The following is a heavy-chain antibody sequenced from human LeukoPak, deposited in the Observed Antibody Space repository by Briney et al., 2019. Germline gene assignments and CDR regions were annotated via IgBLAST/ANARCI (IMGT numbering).Heavy chain of an antibody. CDR2: ISASGTST. V-gene: IGHV3-23*01. J-gene: IGHJ6*02. CDR3: AKFVSVMGPPYALDV. Sequence: PGGSLRLSCAASEFPFSSYAMQWVRQAPGKGLEWVSGISASGTSTWYADSVKGRFTISRDNSKNTLYLQMNSLRAEDPAVYYCAKFVSVMGPPYALDVWGQGTTVTVSS. CDR1: EFPFSSYA. D-gene: IGHD2-8*01.